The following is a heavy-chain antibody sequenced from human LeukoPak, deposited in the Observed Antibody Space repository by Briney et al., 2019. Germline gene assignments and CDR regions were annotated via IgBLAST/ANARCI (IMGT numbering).Heavy chain of an antibody. J-gene: IGHJ4*02. CDR1: GFTFSSYA. V-gene: IGHV3-23*01. D-gene: IGHD6-13*01. CDR3: ARVPSSWYYFDY. Sequence: GGYLRLSCAASGFTFSSYAMTWVRQAPGKGLEWVSAISGSGGSTYYADSMRGRFTISRDNSKNTLFLLMNSLRAEDTAVYYCARVPSSWYYFDYWGQGTLVTVSS. CDR2: ISGSGGST.